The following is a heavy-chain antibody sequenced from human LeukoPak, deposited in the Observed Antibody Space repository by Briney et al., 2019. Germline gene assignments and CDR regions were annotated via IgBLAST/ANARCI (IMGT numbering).Heavy chain of an antibody. V-gene: IGHV4-59*01. D-gene: IGHD4-23*01. J-gene: IGHJ4*02. CDR1: GGSISSYD. CDR3: ARVGGNLPYDY. Sequence: SETLSLTCTVSGGSISSYDWSWLRQPPGKGLEWFGYIYYSGSTNYNPSLKRRVTISVDTSKNQFSLKLSSVTAADTAVYYCARVGGNLPYDYWGQGTLVTVSS. CDR2: IYYSGST.